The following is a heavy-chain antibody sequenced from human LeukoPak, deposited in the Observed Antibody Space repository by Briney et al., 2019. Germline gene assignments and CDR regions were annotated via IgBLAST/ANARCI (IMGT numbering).Heavy chain of an antibody. J-gene: IGHJ4*02. D-gene: IGHD4/OR15-4a*01. Sequence: GGSLRLSCAASGFTFSSYSMNWVRQAPGKGLEWVSSISSSSSYIYYADSVKGRFTISRDNAKNSLYLQMNSLRAEDTAVYYCARDSSDYVIDYWGQGTLVTVPS. V-gene: IGHV3-21*01. CDR3: ARDSSDYVIDY. CDR2: ISSSSSYI. CDR1: GFTFSSYS.